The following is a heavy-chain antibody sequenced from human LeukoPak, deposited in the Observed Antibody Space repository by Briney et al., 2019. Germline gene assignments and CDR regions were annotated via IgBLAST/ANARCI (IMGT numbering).Heavy chain of an antibody. CDR2: IWYDGTNK. V-gene: IGHV3-33*01. CDR1: GFTFRSHG. D-gene: IGHD4-17*01. Sequence: GGSLRLSCAASGFTFRSHGMHWVRQAPGKGLEWVALIWYDGTNKYYADSVRGRFTISRDNSKNTLYLQMNSLRAEDTAVYYCARESGFYGDYGAFDIWGQGTTVTVSS. CDR3: ARESGFYGDYGAFDI. J-gene: IGHJ3*02.